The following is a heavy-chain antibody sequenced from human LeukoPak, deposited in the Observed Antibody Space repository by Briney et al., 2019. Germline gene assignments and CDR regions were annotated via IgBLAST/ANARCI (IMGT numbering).Heavy chain of an antibody. CDR1: GFTFSSYW. D-gene: IGHD6-19*01. CDR3: ARGARQWLVPDFDY. CDR2: IKQDGSEK. J-gene: IGHJ4*02. Sequence: GGSLRLSCAASGFTFSSYWMSWVRQAPGKGLEWVANIKQDGSEKYYVDSVRCRFPISRDNAKNSLYLHKNSLRAEDTAVYYCARGARQWLVPDFDYWGQGTLVTVSS. V-gene: IGHV3-7*01.